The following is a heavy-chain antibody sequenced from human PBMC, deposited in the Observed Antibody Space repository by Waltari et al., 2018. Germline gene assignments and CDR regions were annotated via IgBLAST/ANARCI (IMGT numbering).Heavy chain of an antibody. CDR2: IYYSGST. J-gene: IGHJ4*02. CDR1: GGSIRSYY. CDR3: ASTLGIRGYSGYEAWHFDY. Sequence: QVQLQESGPGLVKPSETLSLTCTVSGGSIRSYYWSWIRQPPGQGLEWIGYIYYSGSTNYNPSLKSRVTISGDTSKNQFSLKLSSVTAADTAVYYCASTLGIRGYSGYEAWHFDYWGQGTLVTVSS. D-gene: IGHD5-12*01. V-gene: IGHV4-59*01.